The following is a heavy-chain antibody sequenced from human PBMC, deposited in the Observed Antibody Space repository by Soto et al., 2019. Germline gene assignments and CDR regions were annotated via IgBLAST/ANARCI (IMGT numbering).Heavy chain of an antibody. Sequence: PGGSLRLSCVPSGMEFSNYAMSWVRQAPGKGLEWVSISSASGRSRYHADSVKGRFTISRDNSKHTLYLHMTNLRAEDTAVYYCAKDGNWLDVYFDEWGQGTPVTVSS. D-gene: IGHD6-19*01. CDR1: GMEFSNYA. CDR3: AKDGNWLDVYFDE. J-gene: IGHJ4*02. CDR2: SSASGRSR. V-gene: IGHV3-23*01.